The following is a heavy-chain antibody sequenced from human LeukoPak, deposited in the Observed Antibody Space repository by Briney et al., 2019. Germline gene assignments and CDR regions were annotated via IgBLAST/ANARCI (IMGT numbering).Heavy chain of an antibody. D-gene: IGHD6-19*01. Sequence: GGSLRLSCAASGFTFSTSAMHWVRQAPGKGLEWVAFIQFDGANKYYADSVRGRFTVSRDNSKNTLYLQMNSLTVEETAVYYCSKGTGTTGWSIDYWGQGTLVTVSS. CDR3: SKGTGTTGWSIDY. V-gene: IGHV3-30*02. CDR2: IQFDGANK. CDR1: GFTFSTSA. J-gene: IGHJ4*02.